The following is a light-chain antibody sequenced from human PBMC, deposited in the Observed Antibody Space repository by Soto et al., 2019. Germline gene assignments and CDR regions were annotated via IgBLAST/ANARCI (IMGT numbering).Light chain of an antibody. CDR2: RAS. V-gene: IGKV3-15*01. J-gene: IGKJ1*01. CDR3: QQYSDWPWT. CDR1: QSLSTD. Sequence: EIVRTQSPSTLSVSPGESATLSCRASQSLSTDLAWYQQRPGQAPRLLIYRASTRATGIPARFSGSGSGTEFTLTISSLQSEDFAVYCCQQYSDWPWTFGQGTKVDIK.